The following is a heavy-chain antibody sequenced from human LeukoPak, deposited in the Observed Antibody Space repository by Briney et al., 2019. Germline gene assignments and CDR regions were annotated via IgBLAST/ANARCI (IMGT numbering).Heavy chain of an antibody. CDR3: ARKQWLAVAD. CDR1: GGSISSSTW. CDR2: INHSGST. Sequence: SGTLSLTCAVSGGSISSSTWRSWVRQPPGKGLEWIGEINHSGSTDYNPSLKSRVTISVDKSNNQFSLKLNSVTAADTAVYYCARKQWLAVADWGQGTLVTVSS. J-gene: IGHJ4*02. D-gene: IGHD6-19*01. V-gene: IGHV4-4*02.